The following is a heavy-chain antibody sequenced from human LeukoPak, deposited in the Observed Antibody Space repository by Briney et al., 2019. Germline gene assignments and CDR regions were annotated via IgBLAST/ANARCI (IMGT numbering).Heavy chain of an antibody. D-gene: IGHD6-25*01. CDR2: INHSGST. J-gene: IGHJ4*02. CDR3: ARRLGGYVPTRYDY. Sequence: PSETLSLTCTVSGDFITAYYWSWIRQPPGKGLEWIGEINHSGSTNYNPSLKSRVTISVDTSKNQFSLKLSSVTAADTAVYYCARRLGGYVPTRYDYWGQGTLVTVSS. CDR1: GDFITAYY. V-gene: IGHV4-34*01.